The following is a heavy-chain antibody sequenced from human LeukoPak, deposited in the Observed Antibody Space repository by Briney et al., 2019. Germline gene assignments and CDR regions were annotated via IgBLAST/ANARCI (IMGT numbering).Heavy chain of an antibody. D-gene: IGHD2-2*01. CDR2: INYSGTT. Sequence: PSETLSLTYTVSGGSISSSSYYWGWIRQPPGRGLEWIGSINYSGTTYYNPSPKSRVTISVDTSKNQFSLKLSSVTAADTAVYYCARVDIAVVPSANFDYWGQGTLVTVSS. CDR3: ARVDIAVVPSANFDY. V-gene: IGHV4-39*01. CDR1: GGSISSSSYY. J-gene: IGHJ4*02.